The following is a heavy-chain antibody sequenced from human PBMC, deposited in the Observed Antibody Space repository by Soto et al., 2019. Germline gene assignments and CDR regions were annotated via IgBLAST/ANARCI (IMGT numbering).Heavy chain of an antibody. D-gene: IGHD3-10*01. CDR1: GFSLSNARMG. CDR3: ARRSLLWFGEHTYYYYGMDV. Sequence: SSPTLVNPTETLTLTCTVSGFSLSNARMGVSWIRQPPGKALEWLAHIFSNDEKSYSTSLKSRLTISKDTSKSQVVLTMTNMDPVDTATYYCARRSLLWFGEHTYYYYGMDVWGQGTTVTVSS. V-gene: IGHV2-26*01. CDR2: IFSNDEK. J-gene: IGHJ6*02.